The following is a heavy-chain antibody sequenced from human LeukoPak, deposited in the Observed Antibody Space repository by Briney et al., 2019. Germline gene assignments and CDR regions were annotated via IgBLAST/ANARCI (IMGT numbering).Heavy chain of an antibody. D-gene: IGHD3-3*01. J-gene: IGHJ4*02. CDR3: ARNPDYDFWSGPYPPDY. Sequence: GGSLRLSCAASGFTFSSYSMNWVRQAPGKGLERVSSISSSSSYIYYADSVKGRFTISRDNAKNSLYLQMNSLRAEDTAVYYCARNPDYDFWSGPYPPDYWGQGTLVTVSS. CDR2: ISSSSSYI. V-gene: IGHV3-21*01. CDR1: GFTFSSYS.